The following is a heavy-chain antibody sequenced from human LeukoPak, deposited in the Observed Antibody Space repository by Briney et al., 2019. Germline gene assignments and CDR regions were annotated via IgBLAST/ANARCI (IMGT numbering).Heavy chain of an antibody. V-gene: IGHV3-21*01. Sequence: GGSLRLSCAASGFTFSSYSMNWVRQAPGKGLEWVSSISSSSSYIYYADSVKGRFTISRDNAKNSLYLQMNSLRAEDTAVYYCARARYGSGRYPDYWGKGNLVSVPS. J-gene: IGHJ4*02. CDR1: GFTFSSYS. CDR3: ARARYGSGRYPDY. CDR2: ISSSSSYI. D-gene: IGHD3-10*01.